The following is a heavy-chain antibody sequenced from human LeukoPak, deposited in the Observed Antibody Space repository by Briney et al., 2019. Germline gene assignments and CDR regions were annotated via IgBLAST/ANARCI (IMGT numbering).Heavy chain of an antibody. Sequence: SETLSLTCTVSGGSISNYYWSWIRQPPGKGLEWIGYIYYSGSTNYNPSLKSRVTISVDTSKNQFSLKLSSVTAADTAVYYCARATDYYGSGTLFGYWGQGTLVTVSS. D-gene: IGHD3-10*01. CDR2: IYYSGST. J-gene: IGHJ4*02. V-gene: IGHV4-59*01. CDR1: GGSISNYY. CDR3: ARATDYYGSGTLFGY.